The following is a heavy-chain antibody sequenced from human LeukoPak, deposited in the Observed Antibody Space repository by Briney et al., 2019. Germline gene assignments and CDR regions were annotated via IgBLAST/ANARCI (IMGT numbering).Heavy chain of an antibody. CDR3: ARDLYGGLV. J-gene: IGHJ4*02. CDR2: INNDGSGT. D-gene: IGHD4/OR15-4a*01. CDR1: GFTFSSFA. V-gene: IGHV3-74*01. Sequence: GSLRLSCAASGFTFSSFAMSWVRQAPGKGLVWVSRINNDGSGTIYADSVKGRFTISRDNAKNTLYLQMNSLRAEDTAVYYCARDLYGGLVWGQGTLVTVSS.